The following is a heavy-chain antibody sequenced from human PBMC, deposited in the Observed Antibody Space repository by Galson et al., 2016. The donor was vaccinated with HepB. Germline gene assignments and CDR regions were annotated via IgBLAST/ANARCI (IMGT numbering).Heavy chain of an antibody. V-gene: IGHV3-53*01. CDR3: AKGTKPWCLDVVCYPLDV. CDR2: LYGGGGT. CDR1: GFSVSAHH. J-gene: IGHJ6*02. Sequence: SLRLSCAVAGFSVSAHHVGWFRQTPGKGLECASVLYGGGGTYYSDSVRGRFSVSRDNSNNIVYLHMNSLRAEDTAVYYCAKGTKPWCLDVVCYPLDVWGQGTTVTVYS. D-gene: IGHD2-8*01.